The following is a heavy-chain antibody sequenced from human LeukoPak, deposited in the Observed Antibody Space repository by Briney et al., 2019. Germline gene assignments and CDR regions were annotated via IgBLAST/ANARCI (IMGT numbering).Heavy chain of an antibody. Sequence: PGGSLRLSCAASGFTVSNSYMSWVRQAPGKGLEWISYISSSSATIYYADSVRGRFTISRDNAKNSLYLQMNSLRDEDTAVYYCATIAVRNCWGQGALVTVSS. V-gene: IGHV3-48*02. CDR2: ISSSSATI. J-gene: IGHJ4*02. D-gene: IGHD6-19*01. CDR3: ATIAVRNC. CDR1: GFTVSNSY.